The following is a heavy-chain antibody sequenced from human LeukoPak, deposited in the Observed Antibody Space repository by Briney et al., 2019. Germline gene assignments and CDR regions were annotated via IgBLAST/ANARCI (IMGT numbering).Heavy chain of an antibody. D-gene: IGHD3-10*01. CDR2: ISWDGGST. CDR1: GFTFDDYS. Sequence: GGSLRLSCAASGFTFDDYSMHWVRQAPGKGLQWVSLISWDGGSTYYADSVKGRFTISRDNSKNSLYLQMNSLRTEDTALYYCAKDALTMVRGVHIDYWGQGTLVTVSP. J-gene: IGHJ4*02. V-gene: IGHV3-43*01. CDR3: AKDALTMVRGVHIDY.